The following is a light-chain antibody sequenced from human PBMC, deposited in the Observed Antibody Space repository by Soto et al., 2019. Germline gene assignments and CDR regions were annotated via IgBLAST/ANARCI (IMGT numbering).Light chain of an antibody. Sequence: DIQLTQSPSFLSASVGDRVTITCRASQGISSYLAWYQQKPGKAPKLLIYAASTLQSGVPSRFSGSGSETDFTLTISSLQPKDVATYYCQKYNSAPWTFGQGTKVDIK. CDR3: QKYNSAPWT. J-gene: IGKJ1*01. V-gene: IGKV1-27*01. CDR2: AAS. CDR1: QGISSY.